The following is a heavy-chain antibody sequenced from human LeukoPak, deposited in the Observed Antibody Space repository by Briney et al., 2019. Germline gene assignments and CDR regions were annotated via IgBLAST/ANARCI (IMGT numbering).Heavy chain of an antibody. CDR1: GYTFTSYD. CDR2: MNPNSGNT. J-gene: IGHJ3*02. D-gene: IGHD2-2*01. CDR3: ATRVAAETSWPDAFDI. Sequence: ASVKVSCKASGYTFTSYDINWVRQATGQGLEWMGWMNPNSGNTGYAQKFQGRVTITRNTSISTAYMELSSLRSEDTAVYYCATRVAAETSWPDAFDIWGQGTMVTVSS. V-gene: IGHV1-8*03.